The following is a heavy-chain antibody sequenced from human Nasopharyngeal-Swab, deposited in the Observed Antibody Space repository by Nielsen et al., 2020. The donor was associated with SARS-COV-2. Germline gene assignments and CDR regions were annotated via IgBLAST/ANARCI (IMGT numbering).Heavy chain of an antibody. CDR2: IKQDGSDK. CDR1: GFTLSSYS. Sequence: GESLKISCAASGFTLSSYSMNWVRQAPGKGLEWVASIKQDGSDKYYVDSVKGRFTISRDNAKNSLELQMNSLRVEDTAVYYCGRGGKLGALDIWGQGTMVTVSS. D-gene: IGHD3-16*01. J-gene: IGHJ3*02. V-gene: IGHV3-7*01. CDR3: GRGGKLGALDI.